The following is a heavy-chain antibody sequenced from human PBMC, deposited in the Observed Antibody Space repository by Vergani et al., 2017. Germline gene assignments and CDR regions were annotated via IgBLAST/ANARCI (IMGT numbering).Heavy chain of an antibody. V-gene: IGHV3-21*04. J-gene: IGHJ6*02. CDR3: AKTHESARPPGRGGMDV. D-gene: IGHD6-6*01. CDR1: GFTFSSYS. Sequence: VQLVESGGGLVKPGGSLRLSCAASGFTFSSYSMNWVRQAPGKGLEWVSSISSSSSYIYYADSVKGRFTISRDNAKNSLYLQMNSLRAEDTAVYYCAKTHESARPPGRGGMDVWGQGTTVTVSS. CDR2: ISSSSSYI.